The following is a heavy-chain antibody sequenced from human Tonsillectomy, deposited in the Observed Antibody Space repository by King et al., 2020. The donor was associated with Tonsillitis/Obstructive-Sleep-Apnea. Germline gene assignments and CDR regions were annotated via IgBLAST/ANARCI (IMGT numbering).Heavy chain of an antibody. Sequence: VQLVESGGGVVQPGRSPRLSCAASGFTFSNYGMNWVRQAPGKGLKWVALIWYDGSNKHYSDSVKGRFTISRDNSKNMLHLQMNCLRAEDTAVYYCARARVLKGGFDPWGQGTLVTVSS. D-gene: IGHD4/OR15-4a*01. CDR3: ARARVLKGGFDP. J-gene: IGHJ5*02. CDR2: IWYDGSNK. CDR1: GFTFSNYG. V-gene: IGHV3-33*01.